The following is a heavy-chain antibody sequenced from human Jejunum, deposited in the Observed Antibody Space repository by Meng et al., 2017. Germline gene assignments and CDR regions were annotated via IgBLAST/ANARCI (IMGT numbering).Heavy chain of an antibody. V-gene: IGHV4-4*02. CDR3: ARGGYYSFDY. J-gene: IGHJ4*02. D-gene: IGHD5-18*01. Sequence: QVQLPESGPGLVQPSATLALTCAVSGGSISSVYWWTWVRQSPGKGLEWIGEIYHSGSTNYNPSLKSRVTISVDKSKNQFSLKLTSVTAADTAVYYCARGGYYSFDYWGQGTLVTVSS. CDR1: GGSISSVYW. CDR2: IYHSGST.